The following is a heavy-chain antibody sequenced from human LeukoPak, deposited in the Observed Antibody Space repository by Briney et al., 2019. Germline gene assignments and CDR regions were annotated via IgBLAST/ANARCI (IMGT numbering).Heavy chain of an antibody. D-gene: IGHD5-18*01. J-gene: IGHJ5*02. CDR2: ISGYNGYT. CDR3: ARDGRPSAPGGYQLDH. CDR1: GYTFTNYG. V-gene: IGHV1-18*01. Sequence: ASVKVSCKASGYTFTNYGISWVRQAPGQGLELMGWISGYNGYTNYAQKHQGRVTMTTDTSTITAYMELSSLRSDDTAVYYCARDGRPSAPGGYQLDHWGQGTLVTVSS.